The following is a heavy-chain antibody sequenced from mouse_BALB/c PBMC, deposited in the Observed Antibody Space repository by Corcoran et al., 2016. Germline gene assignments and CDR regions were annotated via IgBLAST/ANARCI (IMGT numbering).Heavy chain of an antibody. Sequence: QIQLVQSGPELKKPGETVKISCKASGYTFTNYGMNWVKQAPGKGLKWMGWINTYTGEPTYADDFKGRFAFSLETSASTAYLQINNLKNEETATYFCASGTTVVASYYYAMDYWGQGTSVTVSS. V-gene: IGHV9-3-1*01. CDR3: ASGTTVVASYYYAMDY. CDR2: INTYTGEP. J-gene: IGHJ4*01. CDR1: GYTFTNYG. D-gene: IGHD1-1*01.